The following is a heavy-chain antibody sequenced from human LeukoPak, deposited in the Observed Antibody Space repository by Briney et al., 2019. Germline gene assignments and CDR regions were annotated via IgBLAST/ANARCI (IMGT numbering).Heavy chain of an antibody. CDR3: ARDQGSGNSSSWYVYYYYYGMDV. Sequence: GGSLRLSCAASGFTFSSFGMHWVRQAPGKGLEWVALISFDGSNQYYADSVKGRFTISRDNAKNSLYLQMNSLRAEDTAVYYCARDQGSGNSSSWYVYYYYYGMDVWGQGTTVTVSS. J-gene: IGHJ6*02. V-gene: IGHV3-30*03. CDR2: ISFDGSNQ. D-gene: IGHD6-13*01. CDR1: GFTFSSFG.